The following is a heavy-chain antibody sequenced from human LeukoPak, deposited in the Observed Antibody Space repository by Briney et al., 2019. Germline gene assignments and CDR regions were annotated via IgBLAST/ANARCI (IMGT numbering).Heavy chain of an antibody. Sequence: ASVKVSCKASGYTFTDYYMHWVRQAPGQGLEWMGWISPFNGNTNYAQKVQGRVTMTTDTSTSTVYMELRSLRSDDTAVYYCARDLDIVVVAAALRHYGLDVWGQGTTVTVSS. V-gene: IGHV1-18*04. CDR1: GYTFTDYY. CDR3: ARDLDIVVVAAALRHYGLDV. J-gene: IGHJ6*02. CDR2: ISPFNGNT. D-gene: IGHD2-15*01.